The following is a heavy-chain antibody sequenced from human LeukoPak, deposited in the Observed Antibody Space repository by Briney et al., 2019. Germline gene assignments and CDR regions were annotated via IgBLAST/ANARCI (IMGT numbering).Heavy chain of an antibody. Sequence: GGSLRLSCAASGFTFSSYAMSWVRQAPGKGLEWVSAISGSGPYTFYTDSVKGRFTISRDSYNNTLYLQMNSLRAEDTALYYCAKHGYCSGISCFFDFWGQGTQVTVSS. V-gene: IGHV3-23*01. CDR1: GFTFSSYA. CDR3: AKHGYCSGISCFFDF. J-gene: IGHJ4*02. CDR2: ISGSGPYT. D-gene: IGHD2-2*03.